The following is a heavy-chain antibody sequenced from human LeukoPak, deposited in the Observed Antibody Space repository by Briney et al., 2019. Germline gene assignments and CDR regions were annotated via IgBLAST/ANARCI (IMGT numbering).Heavy chain of an antibody. Sequence: SETLSLTCTVSGGSISSSSYYWGWLRQPPGKGLEWIGSIYYSGSTYYNPSLRSRVTISVDTSKNQFSLKLSSVTAADTAVYYCARGLAARRRFDPRGQGTLVTVSS. J-gene: IGHJ5*02. D-gene: IGHD6-13*01. CDR1: GGSISSSSYY. V-gene: IGHV4-39*07. CDR3: ARGLAARRRFDP. CDR2: IYYSGST.